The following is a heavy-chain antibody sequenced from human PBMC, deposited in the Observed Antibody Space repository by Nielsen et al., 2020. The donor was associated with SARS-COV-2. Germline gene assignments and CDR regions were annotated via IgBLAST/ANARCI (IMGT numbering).Heavy chain of an antibody. CDR3: ARGTYYYDSSPSDY. CDR1: GYTFTSYG. Sequence: ASVKVSCKASGYTFTSYGISWVRQAPGQGLEWMGWISAYNGNANYAQKLQGRVTMTTDTSTSTAYMELRSLRSDDTAVYYCARGTYYYDSSPSDYWGQGTLVTVSS. CDR2: ISAYNGNA. V-gene: IGHV1-18*04. J-gene: IGHJ4*02. D-gene: IGHD3-22*01.